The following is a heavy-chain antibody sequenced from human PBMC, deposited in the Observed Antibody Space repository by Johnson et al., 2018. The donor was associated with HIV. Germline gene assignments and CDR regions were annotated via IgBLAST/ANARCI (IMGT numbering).Heavy chain of an antibody. CDR2: ISSDGGST. Sequence: VQLVESGGGLVQPGGSLRLSCAASGFTFSSYAMHWVRQAPGKGLQYVSVISSDGGSTYYANSVKGRFTISRDNSKNTLYLQMGSLGGEDMAVYYCAKDLHPAGQWLAFDIWGQGTMLTVSS. J-gene: IGHJ3*02. CDR1: GFTFSSYA. V-gene: IGHV3-64*01. D-gene: IGHD6-19*01. CDR3: AKDLHPAGQWLAFDI.